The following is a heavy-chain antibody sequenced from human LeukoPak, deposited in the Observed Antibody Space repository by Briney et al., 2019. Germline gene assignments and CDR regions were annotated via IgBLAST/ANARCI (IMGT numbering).Heavy chain of an antibody. CDR1: GYTFTSYY. Sequence: GASVKVSCKASGYTFTSYYMHWVRQAPGQGLEWMGIINPSGGSTSYAQKFQGRVTMTRDMSTSTVYMELSGLRSDDTAMYYCARVQFWSGYCSAGDCLFDYWGQGTLVTVSS. J-gene: IGHJ4*02. V-gene: IGHV1-46*01. CDR2: INPSGGST. D-gene: IGHD2-15*01. CDR3: ARVQFWSGYCSAGDCLFDY.